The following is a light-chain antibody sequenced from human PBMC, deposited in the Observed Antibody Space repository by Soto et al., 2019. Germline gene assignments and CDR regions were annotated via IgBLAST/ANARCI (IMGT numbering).Light chain of an antibody. Sequence: AIRMTQSPSSLSASTGDRVTITCRASQGISSYLAWYQQKPGKAPKLPIYAASTLQSGVPSRFSGSGSGTDFTLTISCLQSEDFATYYCQQYYSYPPWTFGQGTKVDIK. CDR3: QQYYSYPPWT. CDR1: QGISSY. V-gene: IGKV1-8*01. CDR2: AAS. J-gene: IGKJ1*01.